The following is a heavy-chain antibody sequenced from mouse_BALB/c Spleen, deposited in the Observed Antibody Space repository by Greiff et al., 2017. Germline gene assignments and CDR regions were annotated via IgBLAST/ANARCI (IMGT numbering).Heavy chain of an antibody. CDR2: ISTYYGNT. V-gene: IGHV1-67*01. Sequence: QVHVKQSGPELVRPGVSVKISCKGSGYTFTDYAMHWVKQSHAKSLEWIGVISTYYGNTNYNQKFKGKATMTVDKSSSTAYMELARLTSEDSAIYYCARDGGNYAMDYWGQGTSVTVSS. CDR3: ARDGGNYAMDY. J-gene: IGHJ4*01. CDR1: GYTFTDYA.